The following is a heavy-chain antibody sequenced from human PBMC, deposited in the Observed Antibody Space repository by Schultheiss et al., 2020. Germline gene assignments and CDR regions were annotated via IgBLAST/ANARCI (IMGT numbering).Heavy chain of an antibody. CDR2: IYHSGST. CDR1: GGSFSGYY. V-gene: IGHV4-34*01. D-gene: IGHD1-1*01. Sequence: SQTLSLTCAVYGGSFSGYYWGWIRQPPGKGLEWIGEIYHSGSTNYNPSLKSRVTISVDKSKNQFSLKLSSVTAADTAVYYCARTTGPMDVWGQGTTVTVSS. CDR3: ARTTGPMDV. J-gene: IGHJ6*02.